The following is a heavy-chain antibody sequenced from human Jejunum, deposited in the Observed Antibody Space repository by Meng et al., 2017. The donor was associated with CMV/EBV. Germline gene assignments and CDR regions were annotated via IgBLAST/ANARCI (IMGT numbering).Heavy chain of an antibody. CDR2: ISYDGSNQ. CDR1: YA. V-gene: IGHV3-30-3*01. D-gene: IGHD2-2*01. Sequence: YAMQWVRQAPGKGLEWVAIISYDGSNQYYADPVKGRFTISRDNSKNTLYLQMNSLRVEDTAVYFCVRAEGVVVPAAILFYYAMDVWGQGTTVTVSS. CDR3: VRAEGVVVPAAILFYYAMDV. J-gene: IGHJ6*02.